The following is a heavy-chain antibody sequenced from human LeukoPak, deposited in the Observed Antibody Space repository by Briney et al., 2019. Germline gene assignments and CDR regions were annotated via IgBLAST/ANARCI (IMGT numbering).Heavy chain of an antibody. Sequence: ASVKVSCKASGYTFTGYYMHWVRQAPGQGLEWMGRINLNSGGTNYAQKFQGRVTMTRDTSISTAYMELSRLRSDDTAVYYCARARPADDAFDIWGQGTMVTVSS. CDR3: ARARPADDAFDI. V-gene: IGHV1-2*06. D-gene: IGHD2-2*01. CDR1: GYTFTGYY. CDR2: INLNSGGT. J-gene: IGHJ3*02.